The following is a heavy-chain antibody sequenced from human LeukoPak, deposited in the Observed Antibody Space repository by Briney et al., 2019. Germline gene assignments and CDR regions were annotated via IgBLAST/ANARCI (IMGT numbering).Heavy chain of an antibody. D-gene: IGHD5-24*01. CDR1: GYSISSGNY. CDR2: IYHTGST. CDR3: ARDKAPLGPAQYNWFDP. V-gene: IGHV4-38-2*02. J-gene: IGHJ5*02. Sequence: PSGTLSLTCAVSGYSISSGNYWGWIRQPPGRGLEWIGSIYHTGSTYYNPSLKSRVTISVDTSKNQFSLKLNSVTAADTAVYYCARDKAPLGPAQYNWFDPWGQGTLVTVSS.